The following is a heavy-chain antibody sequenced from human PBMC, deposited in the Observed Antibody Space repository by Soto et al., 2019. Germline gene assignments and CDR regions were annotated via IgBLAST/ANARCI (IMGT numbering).Heavy chain of an antibody. CDR2: IIPIFGTA. J-gene: IGHJ6*02. V-gene: IGHV1-69*01. Sequence: QVQLVQSGAEVKKPGSSVKVSCKASGGTFSSYAISWVRQAPGQGLEWMGGIIPIFGTANYAQKFQGRVTITADESTSTAYMELSSLRSEDTAVYYWAGRPDEDIYVNYGMDVWGQGTTVTVSS. D-gene: IGHD2-15*01. CDR3: AGRPDEDIYVNYGMDV. CDR1: GGTFSSYA.